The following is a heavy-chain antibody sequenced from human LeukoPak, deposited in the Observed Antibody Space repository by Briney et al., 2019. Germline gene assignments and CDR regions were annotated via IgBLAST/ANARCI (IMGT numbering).Heavy chain of an antibody. Sequence: GGSLRLSCAASGFTFSSYGMHWVRQAPGKGLEWVAVISYDGSNKYYADSVKGRFTISRDNSKNTLYQQMNSLRAEDTAVYYCAKDLDSSSSGGAYWGQGTLVTVSS. CDR3: AKDLDSSSSGGAY. CDR2: ISYDGSNK. V-gene: IGHV3-30*18. J-gene: IGHJ4*02. CDR1: GFTFSSYG. D-gene: IGHD6-6*01.